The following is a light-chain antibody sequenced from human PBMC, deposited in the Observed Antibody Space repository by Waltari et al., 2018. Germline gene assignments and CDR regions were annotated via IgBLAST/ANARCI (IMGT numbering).Light chain of an antibody. CDR2: GAS. J-gene: IGKJ1*01. CDR1: QSISSNY. V-gene: IGKV3-20*01. Sequence: EVVLTQSPGTLSLSPGDRAILSCRASQSISSNYLAWYQPKPGQAPRLLIYGASSRATGIPDRFSGGGSGTDFTLTISRLEPEDFAMYYCQQYSSSPQTFGQGTKVEIK. CDR3: QQYSSSPQT.